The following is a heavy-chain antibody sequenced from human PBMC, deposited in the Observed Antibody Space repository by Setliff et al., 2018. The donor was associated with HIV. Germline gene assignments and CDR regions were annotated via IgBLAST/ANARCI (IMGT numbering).Heavy chain of an antibody. CDR2: IYSGGST. D-gene: IGHD3-16*01. J-gene: IGHJ5*02. CDR3: ARRWGGENNFFDT. V-gene: IGHV4-61*09. Sequence: SETLSLTCTVSGGSIRRGASYWGWVRRPAGKGLEWIGHIYSGGSTSYNPSLESRVAISFDASENQFSLKMTSVTAADTARYFCARRWGGENNFFDTWGQGVPVTVSS. CDR1: GGSIRRGASY.